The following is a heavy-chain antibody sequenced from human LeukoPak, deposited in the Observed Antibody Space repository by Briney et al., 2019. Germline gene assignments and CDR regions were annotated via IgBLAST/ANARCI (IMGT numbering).Heavy chain of an antibody. CDR1: VFSFSTYW. CDR3: ATDRGYSTFDY. Sequence: GGPLRLSCTPSVFSFSTYWMNWVRQAPGKGLEWVASIVPEGSENYYVDSVKARFPISRNNATNSLFLQMNNMRAEDTAVYYCATDRGYSTFDYWGQGTLVTVSS. D-gene: IGHD6-13*01. V-gene: IGHV3-7*01. J-gene: IGHJ4*02. CDR2: IVPEGSEN.